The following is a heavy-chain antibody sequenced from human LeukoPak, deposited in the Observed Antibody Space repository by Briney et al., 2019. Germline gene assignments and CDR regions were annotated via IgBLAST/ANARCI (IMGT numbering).Heavy chain of an antibody. CDR3: AREGYFDGYVSGMDV. CDR1: GVTFRSFA. Sequence: PGGSLRLSCAASGVTFRSFAMSWGRQAPGKGLEWVSGIIGSGRTTFYADSVKGRFTISRDNSKNTLYLQMNSLRAEDTAVYYCAREGYFDGYVSGMDVWGQGTTVTVSS. D-gene: IGHD3-9*01. CDR2: IIGSGRTT. V-gene: IGHV3-23*01. J-gene: IGHJ6*02.